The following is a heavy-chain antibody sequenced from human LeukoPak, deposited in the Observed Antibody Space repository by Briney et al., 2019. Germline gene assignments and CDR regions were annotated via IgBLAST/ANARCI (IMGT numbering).Heavy chain of an antibody. J-gene: IGHJ4*02. D-gene: IGHD5/OR15-5a*01. V-gene: IGHV3-53*04. CDR2: IYSGVSI. Sequence: GGSLRLSCAASGSTVSDNYMSWVRQAPGKGLEWVSVIYSGVSIYYTDSVEGRFTISRHNSKNTMYLQMNSLRTEDTAVYYCASGSRFDYWGQGTLVTVSS. CDR3: ASGSRFDY. CDR1: GSTVSDNY.